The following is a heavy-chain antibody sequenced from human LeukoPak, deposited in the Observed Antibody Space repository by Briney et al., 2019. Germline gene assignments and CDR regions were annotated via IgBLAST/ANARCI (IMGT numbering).Heavy chain of an antibody. Sequence: PGGSLRLSCAASGFTFSSYEMNWIRQAPGQGLEWVAYMSSTGNTVHYAGSVKGRFTISRDNAKNSLYLQMNRLSAEDTAVYYCTKESPQMDVWGKGTTVTASS. CDR3: TKESPQMDV. J-gene: IGHJ6*04. CDR2: MSSTGNTV. V-gene: IGHV3-48*03. CDR1: GFTFSSYE.